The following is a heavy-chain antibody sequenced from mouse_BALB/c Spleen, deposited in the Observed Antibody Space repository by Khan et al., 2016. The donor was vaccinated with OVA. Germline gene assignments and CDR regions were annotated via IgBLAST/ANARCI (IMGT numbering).Heavy chain of an antibody. V-gene: IGHV5-6*01. CDR1: GFTFSTYG. CDR2: VSTGGSYT. Sequence: EVELVESGGDLVKPGGSLKLSRAASGFTFSTYGMSWVRQAPDKRLEWVATVSTGGSYTYYPDSVKGRFTISRDNAKNTLYLQMSGLRSEDTAMFYCTRLAYYYDSEGFAYWGQGTLVTVSA. CDR3: TRLAYYYDSEGFAY. D-gene: IGHD1-1*01. J-gene: IGHJ3*01.